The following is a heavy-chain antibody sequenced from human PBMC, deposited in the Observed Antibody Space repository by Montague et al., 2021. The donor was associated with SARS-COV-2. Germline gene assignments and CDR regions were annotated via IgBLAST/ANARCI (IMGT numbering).Heavy chain of an antibody. Sequence: SETLSLTCTVSGYSISSGYYWGWIRQPPGKGLEWIGSIYHSGSTYYNSSLKSRATISVDTSKNQFPLKLSSATAADTAVYYCAVNSNYYYYYGMDVWGQGTTVTVSS. CDR1: GYSISSGYY. V-gene: IGHV4-38-2*02. CDR2: IYHSGST. CDR3: AVNSNYYYYYGMDV. J-gene: IGHJ6*02. D-gene: IGHD4-11*01.